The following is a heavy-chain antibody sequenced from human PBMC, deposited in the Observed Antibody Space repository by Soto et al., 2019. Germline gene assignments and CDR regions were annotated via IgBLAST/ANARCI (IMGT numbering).Heavy chain of an antibody. CDR3: ARHRPDLSSFDY. J-gene: IGHJ4*02. D-gene: IGHD3-16*02. CDR2: IYYSGST. Sequence: SETLSLTCTVSGGSISSSSYYWGWIRQPPGKGLEWIGSIYYSGSTYYNPSLKSRVTISVDTSKNQFSLKLSSVTAADTAVYYCARHRPDLSSFDYWGQGTLVTVSS. CDR1: GGSISSSSYY. V-gene: IGHV4-39*01.